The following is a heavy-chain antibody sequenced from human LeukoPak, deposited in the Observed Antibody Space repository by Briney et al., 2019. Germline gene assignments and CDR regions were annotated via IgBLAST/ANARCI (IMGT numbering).Heavy chain of an antibody. V-gene: IGHV6-1*01. Sequence: SQTLSLTCAISGDSVSSNSVTWNWIRQSPSRGLEWLGRTYYRSKWYDDYAVSVKSRITINPDTSLNQFSLHLNSVTPEGTAVYYCVRYSSAPRVFDYWGQGTLVTVSS. CDR2: TYYRSKWYD. CDR1: GDSVSSNSVT. D-gene: IGHD6-19*01. CDR3: VRYSSAPRVFDY. J-gene: IGHJ4*02.